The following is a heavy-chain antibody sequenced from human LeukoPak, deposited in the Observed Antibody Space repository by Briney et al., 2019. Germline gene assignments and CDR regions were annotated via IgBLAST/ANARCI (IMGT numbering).Heavy chain of an antibody. D-gene: IGHD3-22*01. CDR3: ARGGRAYYYDSSGLADY. V-gene: IGHV3-21*01. CDR2: ISSSSSYI. CDR1: GFTFSSYS. J-gene: IGHJ4*02. Sequence: PGGSLRLSCAASGFTFSSYSMNWVRQAPGKGLEWVSSISSSSSYIYYADSVKGRFTISRDNAKNPLYLQMNSLRAEDTAVYYCARGGRAYYYDSSGLADYWGQGTLVTVSS.